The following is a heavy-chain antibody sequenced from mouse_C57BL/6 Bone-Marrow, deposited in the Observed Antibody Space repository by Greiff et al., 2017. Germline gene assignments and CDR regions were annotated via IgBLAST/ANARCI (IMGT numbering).Heavy chain of an antibody. V-gene: IGHV3-8*01. J-gene: IGHJ3*01. CDR2: ISYSGST. Sequence: EVMLVESGPGLAKPSQTLSLTCSVTGYSITSDYWNWIRKFPGNKLEYMGYISYSGSTYYNPSLKSRLPITRHTSKTQYYLQLNSVTTEDKATDYCARGALDYDYDGGFAYWGQGTLVTVSA. CDR3: ARGALDYDYDGGFAY. D-gene: IGHD2-4*01. CDR1: GYSITSDY.